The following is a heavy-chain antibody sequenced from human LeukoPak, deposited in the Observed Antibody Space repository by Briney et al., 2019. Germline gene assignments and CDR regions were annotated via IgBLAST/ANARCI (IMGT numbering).Heavy chain of an antibody. D-gene: IGHD5-18*01. CDR2: ISAYNGNT. CDR1: GYTFTSYG. Sequence: ASVKVSCKASGYTFTSYGISWVRQAPGQGLEWMGWISAYNGNTNYAQKLQGRVTMTTDTSTSTAYMELSSLRSEDTAVYYCARSNPVDTAMALDYWGQGTLVTVSS. V-gene: IGHV1-18*01. CDR3: ARSNPVDTAMALDY. J-gene: IGHJ4*02.